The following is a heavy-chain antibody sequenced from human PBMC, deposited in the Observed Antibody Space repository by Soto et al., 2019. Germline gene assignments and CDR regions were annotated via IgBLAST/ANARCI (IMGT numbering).Heavy chain of an antibody. V-gene: IGHV4-59*01. CDR1: GGSISSDY. CDR3: ARDLAAARALDI. CDR2: IYYSGST. J-gene: IGHJ3*02. Sequence: PSETLSLTCTVSGGSISSDYWSWIRQPPGKGLEWIGYIYYSGSTKYTPSLKSRVTISVDTSENQFSLSLTSVTAADTAMYYCARDLAAARALDIWGQGTMVTVSS. D-gene: IGHD6-25*01.